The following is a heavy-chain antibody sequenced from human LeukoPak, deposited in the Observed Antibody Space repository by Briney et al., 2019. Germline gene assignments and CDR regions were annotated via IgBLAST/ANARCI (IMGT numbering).Heavy chain of an antibody. CDR1: GFTFSSYA. CDR3: AKGGYSSSWYSPFDY. D-gene: IGHD6-13*01. CDR2: ISGSGGST. J-gene: IGHJ4*02. V-gene: IGHV3-23*01. Sequence: GGSLRLSCAASGFTFSSYAMSWVRQAPGKGLEWVSAISGSGGSTYYADSVKDRFTLSRDNSKNTLYLQMNSLRAEDTAVYYCAKGGYSSSWYSPFDYWGQGTLVTVSS.